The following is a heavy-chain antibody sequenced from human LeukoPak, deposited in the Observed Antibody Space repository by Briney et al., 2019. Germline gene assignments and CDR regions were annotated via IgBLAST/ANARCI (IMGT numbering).Heavy chain of an antibody. J-gene: IGHJ4*02. D-gene: IGHD3-22*01. CDR3: ASPRDYYDSRNLLGY. V-gene: IGHV1-18*01. Sequence: ASVKVSCKASGYTFTSYGISWVRQAPGQGLEWMGWISAYSGDTNYAQKFQGRATMTTDTSTSTAYMELRSLSSDDTAVYYCASPRDYYDSRNLLGYWGQGTLVTVSS. CDR1: GYTFTSYG. CDR2: ISAYSGDT.